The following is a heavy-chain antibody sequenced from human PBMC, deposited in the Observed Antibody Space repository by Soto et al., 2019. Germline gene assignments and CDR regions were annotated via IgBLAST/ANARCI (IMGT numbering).Heavy chain of an antibody. CDR3: ARQGSWPYYYYGLEV. D-gene: IGHD1-26*01. CDR1: GYTFTTSG. CDR2: ISTYNGDT. J-gene: IGHJ6*02. Sequence: ASVKVSCKASGYTFTTSGISWVRRAPGQGLEWMGWISTYNGDTNSAQKFQGRVTMTADTSTGTAYMELMSLKSDDTAVYYCARQGSWPYYYYGLEVWGQGTTVTVSS. V-gene: IGHV1-18*01.